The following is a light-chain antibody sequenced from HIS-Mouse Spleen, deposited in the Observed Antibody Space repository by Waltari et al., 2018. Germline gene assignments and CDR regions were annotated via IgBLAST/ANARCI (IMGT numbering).Light chain of an antibody. J-gene: IGLJ3*02. V-gene: IGLV2-14*03. Sequence: QSALTQPASVSGSPGQSITISCTGTSSAVGGYTYVSWYQQHPGKAPKLMTYDVSNRPSGVSNRFSGSKSGNTSSLTISGLQAEDEADYYCSSYTSSSTWVFGGGTKLTVL. CDR3: SSYTSSSTWV. CDR2: DVS. CDR1: SSAVGGYTY.